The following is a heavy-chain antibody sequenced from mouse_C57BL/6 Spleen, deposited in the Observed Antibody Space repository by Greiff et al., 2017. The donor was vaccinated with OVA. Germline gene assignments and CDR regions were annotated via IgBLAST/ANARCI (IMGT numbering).Heavy chain of an antibody. J-gene: IGHJ3*01. V-gene: IGHV2-5*01. CDR3: AKEGFAY. CDR2: IWRGGST. CDR1: GFSLTSYG. Sequence: QVQLKQSGPGLVQPSQSLSITCTVSGFSLTSYGVHWVRQSPGKGLEWLGVIWRGGSTDYNAAFMSRPSITKDNSKSQVFFKMNSLQADDTAIYYCAKEGFAYWGQGTLVTVSA.